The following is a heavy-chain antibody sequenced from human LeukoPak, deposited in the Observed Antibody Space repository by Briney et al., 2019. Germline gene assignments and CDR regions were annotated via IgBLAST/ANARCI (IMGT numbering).Heavy chain of an antibody. J-gene: IGHJ4*02. CDR3: ARRSPGGVFDY. Sequence: PSQALSLTCTVSGGSISTYYWSWIRQPPGKGPEGIGYIYYSGSTNYNPSLKSRVTISVDTSKNQFSLKLSSVTAADTAVYYCARRSPGGVFDYWGQGTLVTVSS. CDR1: GGSISTYY. V-gene: IGHV4-59*01. D-gene: IGHD2-8*01. CDR2: IYYSGST.